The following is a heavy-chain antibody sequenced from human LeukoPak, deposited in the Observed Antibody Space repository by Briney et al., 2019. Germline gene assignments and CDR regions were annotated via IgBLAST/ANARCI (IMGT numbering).Heavy chain of an antibody. Sequence: GGSLRLSCAASGFTFSDYYMSWIRQAPGKGLEWVPYISSSGSTIYYADSVKGRFTISRDNAKNSLYLQMNSLRAEDTAVYYCARDYNWNPEAYYMDVWGKGTTVTVSS. J-gene: IGHJ6*03. D-gene: IGHD1-20*01. CDR3: ARDYNWNPEAYYMDV. CDR2: ISSSGSTI. CDR1: GFTFSDYY. V-gene: IGHV3-11*01.